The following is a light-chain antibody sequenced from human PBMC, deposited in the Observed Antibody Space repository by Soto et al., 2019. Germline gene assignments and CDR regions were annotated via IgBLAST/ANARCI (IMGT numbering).Light chain of an antibody. V-gene: IGKV3-20*01. CDR3: QQFSSYPLT. CDR1: QTVRNNY. CDR2: DAS. J-gene: IGKJ4*01. Sequence: EFVLTPSPGTLSLSPVERAPLSCRASQTVRNNYLAWYQQKPGQAPRLLIYDASSRATGIPDRFSGGGSGTDFTLTISRLEPEDFVVYYCQQFSSYPLTFGQGTKVDIK.